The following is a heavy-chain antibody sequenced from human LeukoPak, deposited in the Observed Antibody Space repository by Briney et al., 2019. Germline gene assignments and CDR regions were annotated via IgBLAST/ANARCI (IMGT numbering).Heavy chain of an antibody. D-gene: IGHD6-13*01. CDR3: ASQYSSSLWYFDY. CDR1: GGTFSSYA. Sequence: GASVKVSCKASGGTFSSYAISWVRQAPGQGLEWMGGIIPIFGTANYAQKFQGRVTITADKSTSTAYMELSSLRSEDTAVYYCASQYSSSLWYFDYWGQGTLVTV. CDR2: IIPIFGTA. V-gene: IGHV1-69*06. J-gene: IGHJ4*02.